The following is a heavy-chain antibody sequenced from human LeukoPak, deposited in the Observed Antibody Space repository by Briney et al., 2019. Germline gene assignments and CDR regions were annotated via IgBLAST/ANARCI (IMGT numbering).Heavy chain of an antibody. D-gene: IGHD2-15*01. CDR1: GGSFSGYY. Sequence: PSETLSLTCVVYGGSFSGYYWSWIRQPPGKGLEWIGEINHSGSTNYNPSLKSRVTISVDTSKNQFSLKLSSVTAADTAVYYCARGQGYCSGGSCYSSPNYYYYYMDVWGKGTTVTVSS. CDR2: INHSGST. J-gene: IGHJ6*03. V-gene: IGHV4-34*01. CDR3: ARGQGYCSGGSCYSSPNYYYYYMDV.